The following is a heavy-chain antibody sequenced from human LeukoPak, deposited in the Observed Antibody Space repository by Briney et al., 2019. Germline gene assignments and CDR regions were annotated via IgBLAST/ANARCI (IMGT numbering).Heavy chain of an antibody. J-gene: IGHJ4*02. D-gene: IGHD6-13*01. CDR3: AKDRGASSSWYLVFDY. Sequence: SGRSLRLSCAASGFTFSNYGMHWVRQAPGKGQERVGVISSDGSNKYYADSVKGRFNISRDNSKNTLYLQMNSLRAEDTAVFYCAKDRGASSSWYLVFDYWGQGTLVTVSS. CDR1: GFTFSNYG. V-gene: IGHV3-30*18. CDR2: ISSDGSNK.